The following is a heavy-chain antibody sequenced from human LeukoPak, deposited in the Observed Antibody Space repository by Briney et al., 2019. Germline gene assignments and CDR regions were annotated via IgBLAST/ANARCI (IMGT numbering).Heavy chain of an antibody. Sequence: PGGSLRLSCAASGFTFSSYAMSWVRQAPGKGLEWVSAISGSGGSTYYADSVKGRSTISRDNSKNTLYLQMNSLRAEDTAVYYCAKDRRGIFGVVIRAHRPNNYYMDVWGKGTTVTVSS. V-gene: IGHV3-23*01. D-gene: IGHD3-3*01. CDR2: ISGSGGST. J-gene: IGHJ6*03. CDR1: GFTFSSYA. CDR3: AKDRRGIFGVVIRAHRPNNYYMDV.